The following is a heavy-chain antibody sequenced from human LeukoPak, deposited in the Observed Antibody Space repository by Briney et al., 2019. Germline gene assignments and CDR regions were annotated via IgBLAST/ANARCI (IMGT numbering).Heavy chain of an antibody. CDR2: IYYSGST. D-gene: IGHD5-18*01. V-gene: IGHV4-59*12. J-gene: IGHJ4*02. CDR1: GDSISDYY. Sequence: SETLSLTCTVSGDSISDYYWNWIRQPPGKGLEWIGCIYYSGSTNYSPSLKSRVTISVDTSKKQFSLKLSSVTAADTAIYYCARDSSSDTAIDRHFDYWGQGTLVTVSS. CDR3: ARDSSSDTAIDRHFDY.